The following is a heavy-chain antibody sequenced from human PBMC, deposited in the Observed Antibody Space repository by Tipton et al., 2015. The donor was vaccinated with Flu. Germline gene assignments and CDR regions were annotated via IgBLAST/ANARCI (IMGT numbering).Heavy chain of an antibody. CDR1: GYSISSGYY. CDR3: ARGPEQWLVNPHYFDY. Sequence: LSLTCTVSGYSISSGYYWGWIRQPPGKGLEWIGSIYHSGSTYYNPSLKSRVTISVDTSKNQFSLKLSSVTAADTAVYYCARGPEQWLVNPHYFDYWGQGTLVTVSP. D-gene: IGHD6-19*01. CDR2: IYHSGST. V-gene: IGHV4-38-2*02. J-gene: IGHJ4*02.